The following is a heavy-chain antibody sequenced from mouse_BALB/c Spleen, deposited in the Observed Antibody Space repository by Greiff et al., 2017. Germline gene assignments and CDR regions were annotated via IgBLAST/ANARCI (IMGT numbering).Heavy chain of an antibody. CDR2: ILPGSGST. V-gene: IGHV1-9*01. CDR3: AREPGSSPPYAMDY. Sequence: VNLVESGAELMKPGASVKISCKATGYTFSSYWIEWVKQRPGHGLEWIGEILPGSGSTNYNEKFKGKATFTADTSSNTAYMQLSSLTSEDSAVYYCAREPGSSPPYAMDYWGQGTSVTVSS. J-gene: IGHJ4*01. CDR1: GYTFSSYW. D-gene: IGHD1-1*01.